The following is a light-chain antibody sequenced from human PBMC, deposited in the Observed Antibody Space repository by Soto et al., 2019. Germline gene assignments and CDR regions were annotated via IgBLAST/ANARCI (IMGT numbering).Light chain of an antibody. CDR1: SSNIGAGYA. J-gene: IGLJ2*01. CDR2: GNS. V-gene: IGLV1-40*01. CDR3: QSYDSSLGGFVV. Sequence: QSVLTQPPSVSGAPGQRVTISCTGSSSNIGAGYAVHWYQQLPGTAPKLLIYGNSNRPSGVPDRFSGSKAGTSASLAITGLQGGDEADYYCQSYDSSLGGFVVFGGGTKLTVL.